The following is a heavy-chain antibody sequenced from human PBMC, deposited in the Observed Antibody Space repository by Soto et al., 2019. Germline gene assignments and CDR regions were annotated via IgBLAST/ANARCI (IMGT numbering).Heavy chain of an antibody. D-gene: IGHD2-2*01. CDR3: ARGGCSSTSCFPRTYYYSYYYGMDA. Sequence: PSETLSLTCAVYGGSFSGYYWSWIRQPPGKGLEWIGEINHSGSTNYNPSLKSRVTISVDTSKNQFSLKLSSVTAADTAVYYCARGGCSSTSCFPRTYYYSYYYGMDAWGQGTTVTVS. V-gene: IGHV4-34*01. J-gene: IGHJ6*02. CDR2: INHSGST. CDR1: GGSFSGYY.